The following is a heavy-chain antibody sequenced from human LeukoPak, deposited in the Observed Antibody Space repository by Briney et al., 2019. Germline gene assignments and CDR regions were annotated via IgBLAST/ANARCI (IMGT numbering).Heavy chain of an antibody. CDR1: GFTFSGSA. V-gene: IGHV3-73*01. Sequence: PGGSLKLSCAASGFTFSGSAIHWVRQSSGKGLEWVGQIDKKDKGYATATAYAASVTGRFTISRDDSINTAYLQMKSLRTEDTALYYCTRGSGTYNWFDPWGQGTPVTVSS. CDR3: TRGSGTYNWFDP. J-gene: IGHJ5*02. D-gene: IGHD1-26*01. CDR2: IDKKDKGYATAT.